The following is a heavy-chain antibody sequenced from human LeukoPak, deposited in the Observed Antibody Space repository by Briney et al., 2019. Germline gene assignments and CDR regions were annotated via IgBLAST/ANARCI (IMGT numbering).Heavy chain of an antibody. J-gene: IGHJ4*02. Sequence: SVKVSCKASGGTFSSYAISWVRHAPGQGLEWRGGIIPIFGTANYAQKFQGRVTITTDESTSTAYMELSSLRSEDTAVYYWARGDMTQELHFDYWGQGTLVTVSS. V-gene: IGHV1-69*05. CDR1: GGTFSSYA. CDR2: IIPIFGTA. CDR3: ARGDMTQELHFDY. D-gene: IGHD1-26*01.